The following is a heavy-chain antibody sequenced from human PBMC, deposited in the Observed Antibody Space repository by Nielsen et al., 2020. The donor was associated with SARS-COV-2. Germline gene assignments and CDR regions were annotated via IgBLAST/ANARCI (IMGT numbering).Heavy chain of an antibody. Sequence: SETLSLTCAVYGGSFSGYYWSWIRQPPGKGLGWIGEINHSGSTNYNPSLKSRVTISVDTSKNQFSLKLSSVTAADTAVYYCARGAGYSGPWGQGTLVTVSS. D-gene: IGHD5-12*01. J-gene: IGHJ5*02. CDR3: ARGAGYSGP. CDR1: GGSFSGYY. V-gene: IGHV4-34*01. CDR2: INHSGST.